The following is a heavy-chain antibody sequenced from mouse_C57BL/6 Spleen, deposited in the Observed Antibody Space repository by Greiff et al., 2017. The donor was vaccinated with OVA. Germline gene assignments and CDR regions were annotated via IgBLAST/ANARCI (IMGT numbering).Heavy chain of an antibody. CDR1: GFTFSSYA. CDR3: ARRGYSNYGFDY. Sequence: EVQVVESGGGLVKPGGSLKLSCAASGFTFSSYAMSWVRQTPEKRLEWVATISDGGSYTYYPDNVKGRFTISRDNAKNNLYLQMSHLKSEDTAMYYCARRGYSNYGFDYWGQGTTLTVSS. V-gene: IGHV5-4*01. J-gene: IGHJ2*01. CDR2: ISDGGSYT. D-gene: IGHD2-5*01.